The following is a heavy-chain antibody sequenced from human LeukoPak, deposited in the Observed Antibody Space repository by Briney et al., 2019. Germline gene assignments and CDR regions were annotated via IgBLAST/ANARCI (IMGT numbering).Heavy chain of an antibody. CDR2: INHSGST. Sequence: SETLSLTCAVYGGSFSGYYWSWIRQPPGKGLEWIGEINHSGSTNYNPSLKSRVTISVDTSKNQFSLKLSSVTAADTAVYYCARQRQWLVHGTWFDPWGQGTLVTVSS. J-gene: IGHJ5*02. V-gene: IGHV4-34*01. CDR1: GGSFSGYY. CDR3: ARQRQWLVHGTWFDP. D-gene: IGHD6-19*01.